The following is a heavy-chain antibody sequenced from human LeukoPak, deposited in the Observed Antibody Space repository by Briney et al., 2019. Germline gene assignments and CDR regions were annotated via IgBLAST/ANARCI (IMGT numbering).Heavy chain of an antibody. J-gene: IGHJ6*02. CDR2: ISSGGSTT. CDR1: GFTFSSYE. V-gene: IGHV3-48*03. CDR3: ARDVNYGVDV. Sequence: GGSLRLSCAASGFTFSSYEMKWVRQAPGKGLEWVSYISSGGSTTYYADSVKGRFTISRDNAKNTLYLQMNSLRAEDTAVYYCARDVNYGVDVWGQGTTVSVSS.